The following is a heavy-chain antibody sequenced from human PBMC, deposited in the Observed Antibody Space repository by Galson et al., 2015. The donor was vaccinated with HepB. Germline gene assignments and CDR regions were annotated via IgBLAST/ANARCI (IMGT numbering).Heavy chain of an antibody. CDR2: IIPVFATT. CDR1: GGTFRSYG. V-gene: IGHV1-69*06. Sequence: SVKVSCKASGGTFRSYGVSWVRQAPGQGLEWVGGIIPVFATTNYAQKFQGRVTITADKSTSTAYMELSSLRSEDTAMYYCARAWDSSGHGIDYWGQGTLVTVSS. D-gene: IGHD3-22*01. CDR3: ARAWDSSGHGIDY. J-gene: IGHJ4*02.